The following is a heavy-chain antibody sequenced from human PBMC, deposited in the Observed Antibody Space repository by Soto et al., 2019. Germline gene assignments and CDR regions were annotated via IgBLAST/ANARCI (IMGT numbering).Heavy chain of an antibody. CDR1: GGTFSTYT. J-gene: IGHJ5*02. CDR2: IIPMFRTA. CDR3: ARSQDSSGHWKNYFDP. Sequence: SVKVSCKASGGTFSTYTITWVRQAPGQGLEWMGGIIPMFRTANYPQKFQGRVTITADESTSTAYMELSSLRSEDTAVYYCARSQDSSGHWKNYFDPWGQGTLVPXPS. D-gene: IGHD3-22*01. V-gene: IGHV1-69*13.